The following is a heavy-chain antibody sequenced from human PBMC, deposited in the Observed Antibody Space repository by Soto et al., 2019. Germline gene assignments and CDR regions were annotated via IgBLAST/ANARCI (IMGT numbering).Heavy chain of an antibody. CDR2: IYFNGNT. CDR1: GGSFSGYY. V-gene: IGHV4-59*01. Sequence: PSETLSLTCAVYGGSFSGYYWSWIRQHPGKGLEWIGYIYFNGNTNYNPSLKRRVTISIDTSKKQISLNLTSVTDADTAVYYCASVTFGGVVLAHWGQGTLVTVSS. CDR3: ASVTFGGVVLAH. J-gene: IGHJ4*02. D-gene: IGHD3-16*01.